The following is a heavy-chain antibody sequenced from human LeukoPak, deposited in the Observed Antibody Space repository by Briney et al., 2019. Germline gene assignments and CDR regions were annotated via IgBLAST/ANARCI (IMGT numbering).Heavy chain of an antibody. J-gene: IGHJ5*02. CDR3: ARVQSYYYGSGSYYPGYDWFDP. CDR1: GYTFTSYA. CDR2: INTNTGNL. V-gene: IGHV7-4-1*02. Sequence: ASVKVSCKASGYTFTSYAMNWVRQAPGQGLEWMGWINTNTGNLTYAQGFTGRFVFSLDTSVSTAYLQISSLKAEDTAVYYCARVQSYYYGSGSYYPGYDWFDPWGQGTLVTVSS. D-gene: IGHD3-10*01.